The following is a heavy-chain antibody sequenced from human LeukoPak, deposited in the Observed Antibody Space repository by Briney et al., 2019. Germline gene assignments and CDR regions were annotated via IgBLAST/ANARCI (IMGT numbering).Heavy chain of an antibody. Sequence: AETLSLTCAVSGGSFSGYYWSWIRQPPGKGLEWIGEINHSGSNNYNPVLKSRVTISVDTSKNQFSLKLSSVTAADTAVYYCARLGDYVLDVWGHTTTVTVSS. D-gene: IGHD4-17*01. CDR1: GGSFSGYY. V-gene: IGHV4-34*01. CDR2: INHSGSN. CDR3: ARLGDYVLDV. J-gene: IGHJ6*02.